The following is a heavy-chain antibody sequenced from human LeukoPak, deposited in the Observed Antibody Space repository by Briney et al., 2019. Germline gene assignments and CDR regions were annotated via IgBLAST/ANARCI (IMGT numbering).Heavy chain of an antibody. CDR1: GGTFSSYA. J-gene: IGHJ4*02. Sequence: ASVKVSCKASGGTFSSYAISWVRQAPGQGLEWMGRIIPILGIANYAQKFQGRVTITADKSTSTAYMELSSLRSEDTAVYYCARDVPAAIPTYYFDCWGQGTLVTVSS. V-gene: IGHV1-69*04. D-gene: IGHD2-2*02. CDR3: ARDVPAAIPTYYFDC. CDR2: IIPILGIA.